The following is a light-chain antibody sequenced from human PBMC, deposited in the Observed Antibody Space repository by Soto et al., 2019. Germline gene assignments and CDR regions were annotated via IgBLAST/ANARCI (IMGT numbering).Light chain of an antibody. CDR3: CSYAGSYTWV. J-gene: IGLJ3*02. CDR2: DVT. CDR1: SSDVGGYNY. Sequence: QSALTQPRSVSGSPGQSVTISCTGTSSDVGGYNYVSWYQQHPGKAPKLMIYDVTQRSSGVPDRFSGAKSGNTASLTISGLQAEDEADYYCCSYAGSYTWVFGGGTQRTVL. V-gene: IGLV2-11*01.